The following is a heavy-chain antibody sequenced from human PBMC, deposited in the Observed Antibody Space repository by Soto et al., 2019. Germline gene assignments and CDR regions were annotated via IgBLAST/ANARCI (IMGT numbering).Heavy chain of an antibody. V-gene: IGHV1-18*04. Sequence: GASVKVSCKASGYGFTGYGINWVRQAPGQGLEWMAWISVYNQNTNYARKFQDRVTLTTDTSTNTADMELRSLTSDDTAVYFCARDAHKRFYYNGMEFWGQGTPVTVSS. CDR2: ISVYNQNT. CDR3: ARDAHKRFYYNGMEF. J-gene: IGHJ6*02. CDR1: GYGFTGYG.